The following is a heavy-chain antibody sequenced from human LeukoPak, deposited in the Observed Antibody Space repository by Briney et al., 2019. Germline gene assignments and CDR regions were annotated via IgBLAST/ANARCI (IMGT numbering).Heavy chain of an antibody. CDR2: IKQDGRDN. J-gene: IGHJ4*02. Sequence: GGTLRLSCAASGFTFSSYSMNWVRQAPGKGLEWVANIKQDGRDNYYVDSVKGKFTISRDKAKNSLYLQSNSLRAEDAAVYYCARGLYGFWSGPPCGFDYWGQGTLVTVSS. CDR3: ARGLYGFWSGPPCGFDY. V-gene: IGHV3-7*04. D-gene: IGHD3-3*01. CDR1: GFTFSSYS.